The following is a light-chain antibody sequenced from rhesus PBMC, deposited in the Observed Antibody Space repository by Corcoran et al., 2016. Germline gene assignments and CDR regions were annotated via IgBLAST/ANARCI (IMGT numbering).Light chain of an antibody. CDR3: QHSYRTPRT. CDR2: EAS. V-gene: IGKV1-25*01. J-gene: IGKJ1*01. CDR1: QGITND. Sequence: DIQMTQSPSSRSASVGDRVTITRRASQGITNDLAGYQQKPGETPKLLIYEASSLQSGIPSRFSGSGSWTDFTLPISSLQSEDFATYYCQHSYRTPRTFGQGTKVEIK.